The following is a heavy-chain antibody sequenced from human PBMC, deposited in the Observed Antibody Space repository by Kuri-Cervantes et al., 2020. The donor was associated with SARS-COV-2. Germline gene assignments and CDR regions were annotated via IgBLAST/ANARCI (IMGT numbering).Heavy chain of an antibody. CDR3: AKGISVEKARVEEN. CDR1: GFTFSSYA. D-gene: IGHD5-24*01. J-gene: IGHJ4*02. CDR2: ITGSAGRT. V-gene: IGHV3-23*01. Sequence: GESLKISCSASGFTFSSYAMTWVRQAPGKGLEWVSTITGSAGRTNYADSVKGRFTISRDNSKNTMYLQMNSVRAEDTALYYCAKGISVEKARVEENWGQGTLVTVSS.